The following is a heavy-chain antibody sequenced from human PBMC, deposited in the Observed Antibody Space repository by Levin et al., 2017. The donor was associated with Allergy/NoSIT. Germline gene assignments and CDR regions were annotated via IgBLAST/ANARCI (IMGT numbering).Heavy chain of an antibody. Sequence: SSETLSLTCVVSGYSITSGYYWGWIRQPPTKGLEWIGNVDHSGSTYYNPSLRSRVTISVDTSRNQFSLKLTSVTAADTAVYYCARVPHYVKIFGVVMARFDPWGQGTLVTVFS. J-gene: IGHJ5*02. V-gene: IGHV4-38-2*01. D-gene: IGHD3-3*01. CDR2: VDHSGST. CDR1: GYSITSGYY. CDR3: ARVPHYVKIFGVVMARFDP.